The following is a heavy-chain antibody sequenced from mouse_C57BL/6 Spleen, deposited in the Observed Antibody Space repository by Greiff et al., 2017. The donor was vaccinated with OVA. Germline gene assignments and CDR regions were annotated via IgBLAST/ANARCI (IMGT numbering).Heavy chain of an antibody. CDR1: GYTFTSYW. V-gene: IGHV1-69*01. CDR3: ARGEGFDY. CDR2: IDPSDSYT. J-gene: IGHJ2*01. Sequence: QVQLQQPGAELVMPGASVKLSCKASGYTFTSYWMHWVKQRPGQGLEWIGEIDPSDSYTNYNQKFKGKSTLTVDKSSSTASMQLSSLTSEDSAVYYCARGEGFDYWGQGTTLTVSS.